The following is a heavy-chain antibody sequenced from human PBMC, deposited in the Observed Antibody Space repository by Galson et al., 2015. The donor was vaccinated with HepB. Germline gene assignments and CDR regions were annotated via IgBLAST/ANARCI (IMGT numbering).Heavy chain of an antibody. CDR2: IKQDGTVK. V-gene: IGHV3-7*03. CDR1: GFSFCSFW. Sequence: SLRLSCAASGFSFCSFWMSWVRQAPGKGLEWVANIKQDGTVKYYVDSVRGRFTISRDNAKNSLYLHMNSLGAEDTAVYYCAREFSPLFSSGTHFDSWGQGTRVTVSS. J-gene: IGHJ4*02. D-gene: IGHD3-10*01. CDR3: AREFSPLFSSGTHFDS.